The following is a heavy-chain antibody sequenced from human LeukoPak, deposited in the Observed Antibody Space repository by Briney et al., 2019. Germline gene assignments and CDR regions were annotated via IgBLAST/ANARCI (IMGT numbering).Heavy chain of an antibody. V-gene: IGHV3-30*18. D-gene: IGHD6-13*01. J-gene: IGHJ4*02. CDR3: AKTSSSWSERGYFDY. CDR2: ISYDGSNK. Sequence: PGGSLRLSCAASGFTFSSYAMSWVRQAPGKGLEWVAVISYDGSNKYYADSVKGRFTISRDNSKNTLYLQMNSLRAEDTAVYYCAKTSSSWSERGYFDYWGQGTLVTVSS. CDR1: GFTFSSYA.